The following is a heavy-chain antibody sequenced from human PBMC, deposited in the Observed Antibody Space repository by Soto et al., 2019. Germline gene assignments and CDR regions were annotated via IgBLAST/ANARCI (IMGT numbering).Heavy chain of an antibody. CDR1: GYTFTGYY. CDR2: INPNSGGT. D-gene: IGHD4-17*01. J-gene: IGHJ4*02. V-gene: IGHV1-2*02. CDR3: ARFMTTLPVGFDY. Sequence: QVQLVQSGAEVKKPGASVKVSCKASGYTFTGYYMHWVRQAPGQGLEWMGWINPNSGGTNYAQKFQGRVTMTRDTSISTAYMEVSRLRADDTAVYYCARFMTTLPVGFDYWGQGTLVTVSS.